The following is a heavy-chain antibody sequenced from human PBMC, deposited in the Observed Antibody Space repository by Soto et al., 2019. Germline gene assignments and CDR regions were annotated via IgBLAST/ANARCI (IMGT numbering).Heavy chain of an antibody. D-gene: IGHD2-21*02. CDR1: GFTFSSYA. CDR3: ATLKGPQRVVTLSPFDY. V-gene: IGHV3-23*01. CDR2: ISGSGGST. J-gene: IGHJ4*02. Sequence: PGGSLRLSCAASGFTFSSYAMSWVRQAPGKGLEWVSAISGSGGSTYYADSVKGRFTISRDNSKNTLYLQMNSLRAEDTAVYYCATLKGPQRVVTLSPFDYWGQGTLVTVSS.